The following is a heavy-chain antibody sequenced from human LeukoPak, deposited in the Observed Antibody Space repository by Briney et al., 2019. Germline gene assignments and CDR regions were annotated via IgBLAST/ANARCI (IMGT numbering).Heavy chain of an antibody. CDR3: AKATSYNWNGGYYFDY. CDR2: ISWNSGSI. CDR1: GFTFDDYA. J-gene: IGHJ4*02. D-gene: IGHD1-1*01. Sequence: PGGSLRLSCAASGFTFDDYAMHWVRQAPGKGLEWVSSISWNSGSIGYADSVKGRFTISRDNAKNSLYLQMNSLRAEDTALYYCAKATSYNWNGGYYFDYWGQGTLVTVSS. V-gene: IGHV3-9*01.